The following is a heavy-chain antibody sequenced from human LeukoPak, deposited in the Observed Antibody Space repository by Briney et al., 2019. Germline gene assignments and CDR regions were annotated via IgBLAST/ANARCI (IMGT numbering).Heavy chain of an antibody. Sequence: HPGGSLRLSCAASGFTFRNYWMYWVRQAPGKGLVWVSHINTDGSYTNYTDSVKGRFSISRDNAKNSLYLQMNSLRAEDTAVYYCARGCYGDFDYWGQGTLVTVSS. J-gene: IGHJ4*02. CDR3: ARGCYGDFDY. D-gene: IGHD4-17*01. CDR2: INTDGSYT. CDR1: GFTFRNYW. V-gene: IGHV3-74*01.